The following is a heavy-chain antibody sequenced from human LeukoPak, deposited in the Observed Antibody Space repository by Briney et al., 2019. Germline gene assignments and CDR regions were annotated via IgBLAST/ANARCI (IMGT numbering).Heavy chain of an antibody. CDR3: ARVKGGTIDY. D-gene: IGHD1-26*01. CDR2: INAGNGNT. V-gene: IGHV1-3*01. J-gene: IGHJ4*02. CDR1: GYTFTSYA. Sequence: AXVKVXCKASGYTFTSYAMHWVRQAPGQRLEWMGWINAGNGNTKYSQKLQGRVTMTTDTSTSTAYMELRSLRSDDTAVYYCARVKGGTIDYWGQGTLVTVSS.